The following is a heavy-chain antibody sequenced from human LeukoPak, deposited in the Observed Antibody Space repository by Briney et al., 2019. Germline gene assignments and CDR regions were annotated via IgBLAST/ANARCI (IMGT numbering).Heavy chain of an antibody. J-gene: IGHJ5*02. CDR1: GYTFTGYY. V-gene: IGHV1-2*02. CDR3: AREGQYITGTTSGWFDP. D-gene: IGHD1-7*01. Sequence: ASVKVSCKASGYTFTGYYMHWVRQAPGQGLEWMGWINPNSGGTNYAQKFQGRVTMTRDTSTSTAYMELSRLRSDDTAVYYCAREGQYITGTTSGWFDPSGQGTLVTVSS. CDR2: INPNSGGT.